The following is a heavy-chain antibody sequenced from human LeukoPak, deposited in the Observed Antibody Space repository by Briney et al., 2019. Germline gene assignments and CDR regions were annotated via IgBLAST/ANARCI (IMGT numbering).Heavy chain of an antibody. CDR3: AARKYYYDSSGYSPYAFDI. D-gene: IGHD3-22*01. CDR1: GYTFTSYD. Sequence: ASVKVSCKASGYTFTSYDINWVRQATGQGLEWMGWMNPNSGNTGYAQKFQGRVTMTRDTSISTAYMELSSLRSEDTAVYYCAARKYYYDSSGYSPYAFDIWGEGTMVTVSS. V-gene: IGHV1-8*01. CDR2: MNPNSGNT. J-gene: IGHJ3*02.